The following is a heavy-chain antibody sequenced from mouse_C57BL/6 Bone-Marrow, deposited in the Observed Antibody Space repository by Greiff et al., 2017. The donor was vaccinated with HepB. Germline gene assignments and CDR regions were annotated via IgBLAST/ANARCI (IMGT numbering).Heavy chain of an antibody. D-gene: IGHD1-1*01. V-gene: IGHV1-61*01. CDR3: ARDYYYGSSQYYFDY. J-gene: IGHJ2*01. Sequence: QVQLQQPGAELVRPGSSVKLSCKASGYTFTSYWMDWVKQRPGQGLEWIGNIYPSDSETHYNQKFKDKATLTVDKSSSTAYMQLSSLTSEDSAVYYCARDYYYGSSQYYFDYWGQGTTLTVSS. CDR1: GYTFTSYW. CDR2: IYPSDSET.